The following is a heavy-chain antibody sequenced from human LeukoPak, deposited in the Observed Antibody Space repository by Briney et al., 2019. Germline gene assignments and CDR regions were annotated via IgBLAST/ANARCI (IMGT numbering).Heavy chain of an antibody. V-gene: IGHV1-24*01. Sequence: ASVKVSCKVSGYTLTELSMHWVRQAPGKGLEWMGGFDPEDGETIYAQKFQGRVTMTEDASTDTAYMELSSLRSEVTAVYYCATESLYGDYTHVDFDYWGQGTLVTVSS. D-gene: IGHD4-17*01. J-gene: IGHJ4*02. CDR3: ATESLYGDYTHVDFDY. CDR2: FDPEDGET. CDR1: GYTLTELS.